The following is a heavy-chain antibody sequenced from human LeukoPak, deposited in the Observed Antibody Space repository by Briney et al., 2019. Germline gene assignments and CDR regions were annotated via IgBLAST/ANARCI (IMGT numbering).Heavy chain of an antibody. CDR3: ARGPSKTLYFDWLSRRYFQH. V-gene: IGHV3-74*01. J-gene: IGHJ1*01. D-gene: IGHD3-9*01. CDR1: GFTFSSYW. Sequence: GGSLRLSCAASGFTFSSYWMHWVRQAPGKGLVWVSRINSDGSSTSYADSVKGRFTISRDNAKNTLYLQMNSLRAEDTAVYYCARGPSKTLYFDWLSRRYFQHWGQGTLVTVSS. CDR2: INSDGSST.